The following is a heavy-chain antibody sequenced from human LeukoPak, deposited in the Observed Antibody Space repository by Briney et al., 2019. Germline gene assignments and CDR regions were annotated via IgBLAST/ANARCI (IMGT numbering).Heavy chain of an antibody. D-gene: IGHD3-10*01. V-gene: IGHV1-18*01. CDR1: GYTFSSYG. Sequence: ASVTVSCKTSGYTFSSYGITWVRQAPGQGLEWMGWISAYNGGTKYEQKLQGRVTITTDTSTNTAYLELTSLSSDDAAMYYCARDFHYYGSGSLWDYWGQGTLVTVSS. J-gene: IGHJ4*02. CDR2: ISAYNGGT. CDR3: ARDFHYYGSGSLWDY.